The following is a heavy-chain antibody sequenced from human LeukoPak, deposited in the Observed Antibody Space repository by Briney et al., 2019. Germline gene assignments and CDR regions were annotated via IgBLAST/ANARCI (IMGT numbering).Heavy chain of an antibody. CDR3: AKDQGAYSSGWDAFDI. V-gene: IGHV3-30*02. Sequence: GGSLRLSCAAPGFTFSSYGMHWVRQAPGKGLEWVAFIRYDGSNKYYADSVKGRFTISRDNSKNTLYLQMNSLRAEDTAVYYCAKDQGAYSSGWDAFDIWGQGTMVTVSS. CDR1: GFTFSSYG. D-gene: IGHD6-19*01. CDR2: IRYDGSNK. J-gene: IGHJ3*02.